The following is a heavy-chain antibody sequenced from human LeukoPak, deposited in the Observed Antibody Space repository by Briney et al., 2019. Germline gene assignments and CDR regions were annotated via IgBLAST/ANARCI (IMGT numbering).Heavy chain of an antibody. V-gene: IGHV3-23*01. CDR3: GRDPNGDYVGAFDF. CDR2: TRGSDAST. Sequence: GGSLRLSCAASGFTFSNYAMTWVRQAPGKGLEWVSSTRGSDASTFYADSVKGRFTMSRDNSKSTLYLQMNSLRVGDTAVYYCGRDPNGDYVGAFDFGGQGTVVTVSS. J-gene: IGHJ3*01. D-gene: IGHD4-17*01. CDR1: GFTFSNYA.